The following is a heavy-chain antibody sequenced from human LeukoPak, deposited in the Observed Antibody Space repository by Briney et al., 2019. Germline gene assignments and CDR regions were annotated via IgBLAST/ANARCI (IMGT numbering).Heavy chain of an antibody. CDR3: TNLIASIGTFLGYFDY. J-gene: IGHJ4*02. CDR1: GFTFSGSA. V-gene: IGHV3-73*01. CDR2: IRSKANSYAT. D-gene: IGHD2/OR15-2a*01. Sequence: GGSLKLSCAASGFTFSGSAMHWVRQASGKGLEWVGRIRSKANSYATAYAASVKGRFTISRDDSKNTAYLQMNSLKTEDTAVYYCTNLIASIGTFLGYFDYWGEGTLVTVSS.